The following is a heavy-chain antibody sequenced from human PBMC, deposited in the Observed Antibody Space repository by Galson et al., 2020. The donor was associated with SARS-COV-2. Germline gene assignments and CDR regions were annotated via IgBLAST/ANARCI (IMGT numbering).Heavy chain of an antibody. CDR1: GFTFNRYW. V-gene: IGHV3-7*01. CDR3: ARERALGYCCTHSCRSFDP. J-gene: IGHJ5*02. Sequence: GGSLRLSCVASGFTFNRYWMSWVRQAPGKGLEWVANIELNGREKFYVDSVKGRFTISRDNAKNSLYLQMNSLRAEYTAVYYCARERALGYCCTHSCRSFDPWGQGLLVTVSS. CDR2: IELNGREK. D-gene: IGHD2-2*01.